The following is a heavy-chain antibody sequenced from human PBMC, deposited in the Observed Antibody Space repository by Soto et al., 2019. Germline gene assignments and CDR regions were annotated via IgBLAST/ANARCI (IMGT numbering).Heavy chain of an antibody. D-gene: IGHD3-10*01. CDR3: ARDYITRVRGVIHPMIAFDI. V-gene: IGHV4-59*01. CDR2: LYYSGST. J-gene: IGHJ3*02. CDR1: GSSIRCYY. Sequence: PSETLSLTCTVSGSSIRCYYWSWIRQPPGKGLEWIGYLYYSGSTYYNPSLKSRVPISVDTSKNQFSLKLSSVTAADTAVYYCARDYITRVRGVIHPMIAFDIRGQGTMVT.